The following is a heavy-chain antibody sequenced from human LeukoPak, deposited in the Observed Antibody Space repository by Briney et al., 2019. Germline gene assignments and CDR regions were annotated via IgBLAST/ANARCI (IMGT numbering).Heavy chain of an antibody. J-gene: IGHJ6*03. D-gene: IGHD3/OR15-3a*01. CDR3: AMRFFDGVYSRPYYMDV. CDR1: GFNFNTYT. Sequence: PGGSLRLSCAASGFNFNTYTMNWVRQAPGKGLEWVSSISSDSSYIYYADAVHGRFTVSRDNAKYSLYLQMNSLRAEDTAVYYCAMRFFDGVYSRPYYMDVWGKGTTVTVSS. CDR2: ISSDSSYI. V-gene: IGHV3-21*01.